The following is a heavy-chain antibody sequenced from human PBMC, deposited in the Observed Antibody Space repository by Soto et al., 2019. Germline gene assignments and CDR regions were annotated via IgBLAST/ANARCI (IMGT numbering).Heavy chain of an antibody. V-gene: IGHV1-2*02. CDR1: GYIFTGHY. D-gene: IGHD6-13*01. Sequence: GASVKVSCKASGYIFTGHYMHWVRQAPGQGLEWMGWINPNSGDTNYAQKFQGRVTLTRDTSINTAVMEVSRLRSDDTAVYYCARSAAGGTPSSWFDPWGQGTSVTVSS. CDR3: ARSAAGGTPSSWFDP. J-gene: IGHJ5*02. CDR2: INPNSGDT.